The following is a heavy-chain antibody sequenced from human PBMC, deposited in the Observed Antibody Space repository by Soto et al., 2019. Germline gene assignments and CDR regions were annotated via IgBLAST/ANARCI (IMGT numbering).Heavy chain of an antibody. Sequence: PGGSLRLSCAASGFTFSSYGMHWVRQAPGKGLEWVAVIWYDGSNKYYVDSLKGRFTISRDNAENSLSLQMNSLRAEDTAVYYCARGRTGFFSAAHYFDYWGQGTLVTVSS. D-gene: IGHD3-3*01. CDR2: IWYDGSNK. CDR3: ARGRTGFFSAAHYFDY. J-gene: IGHJ4*02. V-gene: IGHV3-33*01. CDR1: GFTFSSYG.